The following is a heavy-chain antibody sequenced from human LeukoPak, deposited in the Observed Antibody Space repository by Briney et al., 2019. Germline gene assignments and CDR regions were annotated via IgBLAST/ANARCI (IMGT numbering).Heavy chain of an antibody. Sequence: GGSLRLSCAASGFTFSSYAMSWVRQAPGKGLEWVSAISGSGGSTYYADSVKGRFTISRDNSKNTLYLQMNSLRAEDTAVYYCAKDLSLYSSGWYQTLWFDPWGQGTLVTVSS. V-gene: IGHV3-23*01. D-gene: IGHD6-13*01. J-gene: IGHJ5*02. CDR3: AKDLSLYSSGWYQTLWFDP. CDR1: GFTFSSYA. CDR2: ISGSGGST.